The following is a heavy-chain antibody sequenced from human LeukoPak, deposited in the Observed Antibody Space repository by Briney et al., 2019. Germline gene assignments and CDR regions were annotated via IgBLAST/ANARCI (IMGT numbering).Heavy chain of an antibody. Sequence: PSETLSLTCTVSGGSISSYYWSWLRQPPGKGLEWIGYIYYSGSTNYNPSLKSRVTISVDTSKNQFSLKLSSVTAADTAVYYCARWLVTKGMDVWGQGTTVTVSS. CDR1: GGSISSYY. D-gene: IGHD4-17*01. CDR2: IYYSGST. CDR3: ARWLVTKGMDV. J-gene: IGHJ6*02. V-gene: IGHV4-59*08.